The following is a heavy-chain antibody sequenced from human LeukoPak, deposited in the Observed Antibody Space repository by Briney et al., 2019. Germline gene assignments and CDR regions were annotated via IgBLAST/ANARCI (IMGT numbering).Heavy chain of an antibody. CDR1: GYSINNGYY. CDR3: ARAFYSSSWYHKEDFFDY. V-gene: IGHV4-38-2*02. J-gene: IGHJ4*02. D-gene: IGHD6-13*01. CDR2: IYHSGST. Sequence: SETLSLTCTVSGYSINNGYYWGWIRQPPGKGLEWIGSIYHSGSTYYKPSLKSRVTISVDTSKNQFSLKLSSVTAADTAVYYCARAFYSSSWYHKEDFFDYWGQGTLVTVSS.